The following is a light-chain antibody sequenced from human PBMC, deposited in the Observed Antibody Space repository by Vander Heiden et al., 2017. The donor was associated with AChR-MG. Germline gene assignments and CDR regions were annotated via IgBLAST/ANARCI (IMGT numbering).Light chain of an antibody. CDR1: QSVSSY. CDR2: GAS. J-gene: IGKJ3*01. V-gene: IGKV3-11*01. CDR3: QQRSNWPPFT. Sequence: EIVLTQSPATLSLSPGERATLSCRASQSVSSYLAWYQQKPCQAPRLLIYGASTRATGIPASFSGSGSGTDFTLTISSLEPEDSAVYYCQQRSNWPPFTFGPGTKVDIK.